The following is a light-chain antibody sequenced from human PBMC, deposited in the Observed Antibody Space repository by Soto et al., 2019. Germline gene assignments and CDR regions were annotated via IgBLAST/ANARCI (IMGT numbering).Light chain of an antibody. CDR1: SSDVGGYKY. J-gene: IGLJ3*02. CDR2: EVS. CDR3: SSYAGSNNWV. V-gene: IGLV2-8*01. Sequence: QSVLTQPPSASGSPGQSVTISCTGTSSDVGGYKYVSWYQQHPGKAPKVMIYEVSKRPSGVPDRFSGSKSGNTAPLTVSGLQAEDEADYYCSSYAGSNNWVFGGGTKLTVL.